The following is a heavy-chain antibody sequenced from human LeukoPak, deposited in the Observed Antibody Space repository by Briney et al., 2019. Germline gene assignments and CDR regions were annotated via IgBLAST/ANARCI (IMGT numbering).Heavy chain of an antibody. J-gene: IGHJ4*02. V-gene: IGHV4-59*01. CDR2: IHYTGST. D-gene: IGHD3-22*01. CDR3: ATGRSSGYPFFFDY. Sequence: SETLSLTCTVSGGSISDYYWSWIRHSPGTGLEWIAFIHYTGSTNHNPSLKSRVTISVDTSKNQFSLKLSSVTAADTAVYYCATGRSSGYPFFFDYWGQGTLVTVSS. CDR1: GGSISDYY.